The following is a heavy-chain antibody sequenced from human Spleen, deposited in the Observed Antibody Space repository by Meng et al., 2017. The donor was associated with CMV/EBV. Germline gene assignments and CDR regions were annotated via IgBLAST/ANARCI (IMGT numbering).Heavy chain of an antibody. CDR3: ARDGVYWFDP. CDR2: IYYSVST. V-gene: IGHV4-30-4*08. D-gene: IGHD6-13*01. Sequence: CTVAGGYSSSGDYDWSWSRQPPGQGLEWIGYIYYSVSTHHNPSLKSRVTMSVDTSKNQFSLKLSSVTAADTAVYYCARDGVYWFDPWGQGTLVTVSS. J-gene: IGHJ5*02. CDR1: GGYSSSGDYD.